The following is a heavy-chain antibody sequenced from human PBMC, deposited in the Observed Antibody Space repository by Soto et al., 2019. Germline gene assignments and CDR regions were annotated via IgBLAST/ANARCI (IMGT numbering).Heavy chain of an antibody. CDR1: GYTFTSYG. Sequence: ASVXVSCKASGYTFTSYGISWVRQAPGQGLEWMGWISAYNGNTNYAQKLQGRVTMTTDTSTSTAYMELRSLRSDDTAVYYCARGYYDYIWGSYRPHNWFDPWGQGTLVTVSS. J-gene: IGHJ5*02. V-gene: IGHV1-18*01. D-gene: IGHD3-16*02. CDR3: ARGYYDYIWGSYRPHNWFDP. CDR2: ISAYNGNT.